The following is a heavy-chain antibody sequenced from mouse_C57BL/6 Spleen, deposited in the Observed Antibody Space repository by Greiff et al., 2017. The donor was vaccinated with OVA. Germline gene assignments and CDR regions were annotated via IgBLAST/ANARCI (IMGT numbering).Heavy chain of an antibody. CDR3: ARDGTGRGDYFDY. CDR2: INYDGSST. D-gene: IGHD4-1*01. V-gene: IGHV5-16*01. J-gene: IGHJ2*01. Sequence: EVKVVESEGGLVQPGSSMKLSCTASGFTFSDYYMAWVRQVPEKGLEWVANINYDGSSTYYLDSLKSRFIISRDNAKNILYLQMSSLKSEDTATYYCARDGTGRGDYFDYWGQGTTLTVSS. CDR1: GFTFSDYY.